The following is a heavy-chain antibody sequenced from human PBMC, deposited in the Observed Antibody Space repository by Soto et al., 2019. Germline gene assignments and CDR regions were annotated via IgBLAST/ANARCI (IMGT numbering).Heavy chain of an antibody. D-gene: IGHD3-10*01. Sequence: SETLSLTFTVSGGSISSGDYYWSWIRQPPGKGLEWIGYIYYSGSTYYNPSLKSRVTISVDTSKNQFSLKLSSVTAADTAVYYCARDPRDRFGESYFDYWGQGTLVTVSS. CDR3: ARDPRDRFGESYFDY. J-gene: IGHJ4*02. V-gene: IGHV4-30-4*01. CDR2: IYYSGST. CDR1: GGSISSGDYY.